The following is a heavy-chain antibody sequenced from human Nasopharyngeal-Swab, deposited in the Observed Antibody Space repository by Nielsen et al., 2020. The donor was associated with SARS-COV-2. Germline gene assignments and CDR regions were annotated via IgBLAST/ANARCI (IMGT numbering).Heavy chain of an antibody. V-gene: IGHV1-2*04. D-gene: IGHD2-21*02. CDR1: GGTFNSFA. Sequence: ASVKVSCKASGGTFNSFAISWVRQAPGQGLEWMGWINPNSGGTNYAQKFQGWVTMTRDTSISTAYMELSRLRSDDTAVYYCARSHIVVVTDAFDIWGQGTMVTVSS. J-gene: IGHJ3*02. CDR2: INPNSGGT. CDR3: ARSHIVVVTDAFDI.